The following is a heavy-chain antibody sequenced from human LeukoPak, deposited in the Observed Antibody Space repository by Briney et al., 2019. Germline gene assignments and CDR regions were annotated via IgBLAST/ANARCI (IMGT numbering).Heavy chain of an antibody. J-gene: IGHJ4*02. Sequence: GGSLRLSCAAFGFTFSSYWMSWVRQAPGKGLEWVANIKQDGSEKYYVDSVKGRFTISRDNAKNSLYLQMNSLRAEDTAVYYCARDHRWELTYDYWGQGTLVTVSS. CDR3: ARDHRWELTYDY. CDR1: GFTFSSYW. V-gene: IGHV3-7*01. D-gene: IGHD1-26*01. CDR2: IKQDGSEK.